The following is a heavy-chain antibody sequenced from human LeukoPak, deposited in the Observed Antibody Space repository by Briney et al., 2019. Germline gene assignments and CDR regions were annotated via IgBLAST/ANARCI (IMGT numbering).Heavy chain of an antibody. Sequence: KPSETLSLTCTVSGGSISSYYWSWIRQPAGKGLEWMGRIHGIGCTNYNPSLKSRVTMSVDTSKNQFSLKLSSVTAADTALYYCARDYTRGWYGDDAFDIWGQGTMVTVSS. CDR3: ARDYTRGWYGDDAFDI. CDR2: IHGIGCT. D-gene: IGHD6-19*01. J-gene: IGHJ3*02. CDR1: GGSISSYY. V-gene: IGHV4-4*07.